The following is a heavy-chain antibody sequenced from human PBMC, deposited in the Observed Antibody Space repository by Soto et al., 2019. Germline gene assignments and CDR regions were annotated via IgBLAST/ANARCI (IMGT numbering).Heavy chain of an antibody. V-gene: IGHV3-23*01. CDR3: AKRRGAGGHFDY. J-gene: IGHJ4*02. CDR2: VSIGGST. Sequence: DVQLLESGGGLVQPEGSLRLSCAASGSTFSSYAMGWVRQGPGKGLEWVAVVSIGGSTHYADSVRGRFTISRDNSKNTLSLQMNSLTAEDTAVYFCAKRRGAGGHFDYWGQGALVTVPS. D-gene: IGHD2-15*01. CDR1: GSTFSSYA.